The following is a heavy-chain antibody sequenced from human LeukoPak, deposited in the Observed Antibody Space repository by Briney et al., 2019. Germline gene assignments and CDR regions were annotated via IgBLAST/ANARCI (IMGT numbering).Heavy chain of an antibody. D-gene: IGHD2-15*01. CDR3: AKDGGHCSGGSCQKDTFDI. CDR1: GFTFSSYA. CDR2: ISYDGSNK. V-gene: IGHV3-30-3*01. J-gene: IGHJ3*02. Sequence: GGSLRLSCAASGFTFSSYAMHWVRQAPGKGLEWVAVISYDGSNKYYADSVKGRFTISRDNSKNTLYLQMNSLRAEDTAVYYCAKDGGHCSGGSCQKDTFDIWGQGTMVTVSS.